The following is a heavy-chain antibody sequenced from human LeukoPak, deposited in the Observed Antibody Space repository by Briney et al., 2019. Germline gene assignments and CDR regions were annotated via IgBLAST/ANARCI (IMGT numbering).Heavy chain of an antibody. CDR2: INPSGGNT. V-gene: IGHV1-46*03. Sequence: ASVKVSCKASGYTFTSYYMHWVRQAPGQGLEWMGIINPSGGNTSYAQKFQGRVTMTRDTSTSTVYMELSSLRSEDTAVYYCARDPVREFGELLYDAFDIWGQGTMVTVSS. CDR1: GYTFTSYY. J-gene: IGHJ3*02. CDR3: ARDPVREFGELLYDAFDI. D-gene: IGHD3-10*01.